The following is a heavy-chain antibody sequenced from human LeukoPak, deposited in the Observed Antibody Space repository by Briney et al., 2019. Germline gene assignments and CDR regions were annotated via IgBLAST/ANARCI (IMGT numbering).Heavy chain of an antibody. CDR1: GGSFSGYY. V-gene: IGHV4-34*01. CDR2: INHSGST. Sequence: SETLSLTCAVSGGSFSGYYWSWIRQPPGKGLEWIGEINHSGSTNYNPSRKSRVTITVDTSKNQFSLKLSSVTAADTAVCYCARRGYCTNGVCPFDYWGQGTLVTVSS. J-gene: IGHJ4*02. CDR3: ARRGYCTNGVCPFDY. D-gene: IGHD2-8*01.